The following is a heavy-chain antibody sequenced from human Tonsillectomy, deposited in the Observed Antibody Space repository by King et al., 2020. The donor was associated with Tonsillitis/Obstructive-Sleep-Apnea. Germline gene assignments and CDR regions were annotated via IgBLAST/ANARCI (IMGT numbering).Heavy chain of an antibody. V-gene: IGHV3-74*01. Sequence: VQLVESGGGLVLPGGSLRLSCAASGFTFSSYWMHWVRQAPGKGLVWVSRINSDGSSTNYADSGKGRFTISRDNAKNTLYLQMNSLRAEDTAVYDCARDVYDYIWGSYRKVDYWGQGTLVTVSS. J-gene: IGHJ4*02. CDR3: ARDVYDYIWGSYRKVDY. D-gene: IGHD3-16*02. CDR1: GFTFSSYW. CDR2: INSDGSST.